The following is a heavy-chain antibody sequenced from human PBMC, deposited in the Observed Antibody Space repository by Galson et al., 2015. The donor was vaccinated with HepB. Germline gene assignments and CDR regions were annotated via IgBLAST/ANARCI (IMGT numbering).Heavy chain of an antibody. CDR3: AKIGGGCDDTSGYPQTCYYYGMDV. V-gene: IGHV3-23*01. CDR2: ISGSGGTT. Sequence: SLRLSCAASGFTFNNYAMSWVRQAPGKGLEWVSTISGSGGTTYYADSVKGRFTISRDSSKNTPYLQMGSLSAEDTAVYYCAKIGGGCDDTSGYPQTCYYYGMDVWGQGTTVTVSS. CDR1: GFTFNNYA. D-gene: IGHD3-22*01. J-gene: IGHJ6*02.